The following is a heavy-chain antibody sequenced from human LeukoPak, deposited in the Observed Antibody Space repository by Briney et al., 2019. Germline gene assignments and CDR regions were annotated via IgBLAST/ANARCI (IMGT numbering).Heavy chain of an antibody. CDR3: ARDDGYSSSWYFDY. CDR2: ISSSSSTI. V-gene: IGHV3-48*04. D-gene: IGHD6-13*01. J-gene: IGHJ4*02. CDR1: GFTFSRYS. Sequence: PGGSLRLSCAASGFTFSRYSMNWVRQAPGKGLEWVSYISSSSSTIYYADSVKGRFTISRDNAKNSLYLQMNSLRAEDTAVYYCARDDGYSSSWYFDYWGQGTLVTVSS.